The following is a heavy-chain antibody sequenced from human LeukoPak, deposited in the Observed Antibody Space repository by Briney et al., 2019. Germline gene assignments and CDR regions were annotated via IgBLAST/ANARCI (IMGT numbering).Heavy chain of an antibody. CDR1: GDSISSYY. CDR3: ARLQLEEAVDY. J-gene: IGHJ4*02. V-gene: IGHV4-59*08. Sequence: PSETLSLTCTVSGDSISSYYWSWIRQPPGKGLEWIGYIYYSGSTNYNPSLKSRVTISVDTSKNQFSLKLSSVTAADTAVYYCARLQLEEAVDYWGQGTLVTVSS. D-gene: IGHD1-1*01. CDR2: IYYSGST.